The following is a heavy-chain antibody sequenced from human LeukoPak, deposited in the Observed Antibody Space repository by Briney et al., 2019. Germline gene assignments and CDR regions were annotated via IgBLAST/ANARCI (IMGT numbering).Heavy chain of an antibody. CDR1: GFSFSYYA. J-gene: IGHJ4*02. CDR3: AKHYSGSSTASFDS. Sequence: GGSLRLSCAASGFSFSYYAMNWVRQAPGEGLEWVSGLSGSGVSTYYADSVKGRFTISRDSSKNTLYLQFNDLRAEDTAVYYCAKHYSGSSTASFDSWGQGTLVSVSS. CDR2: LSGSGVST. D-gene: IGHD1-26*01. V-gene: IGHV3-23*01.